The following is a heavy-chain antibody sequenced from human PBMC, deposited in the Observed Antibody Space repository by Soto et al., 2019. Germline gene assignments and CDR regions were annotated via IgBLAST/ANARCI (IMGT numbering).Heavy chain of an antibody. Sequence: QVQLQQSGPGLVKPSQTLSLTCAITGDSVSSNSAGWSWVRQSPSRGLEWLGRTYYRSKWYYEYAVSVRGRTTINPDTSKNQDSLQLNSVAPDDTAVYFCARGEQYSGRIFDYWGQGTLVTVSS. CDR3: ARGEQYSGRIFDY. CDR1: GDSVSSNSAG. CDR2: TYYRSKWYY. J-gene: IGHJ4*01. V-gene: IGHV6-1*01. D-gene: IGHD1-26*01.